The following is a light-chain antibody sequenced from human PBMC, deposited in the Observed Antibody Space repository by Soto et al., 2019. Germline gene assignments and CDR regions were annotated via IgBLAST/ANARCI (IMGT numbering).Light chain of an antibody. V-gene: IGLV2-14*01. Sequence: QSALTQPASVSGSPGQSITISCTGTSSDVGAYDFVSWYQQHPGKAPKYLIYEVSNRPSGVSDRFSGSKSGTTASLTISGLQAEDEADYYCSSYTTTDPDVFGTGTKLTVL. J-gene: IGLJ1*01. CDR1: SSDVGAYDF. CDR3: SSYTTTDPDV. CDR2: EVS.